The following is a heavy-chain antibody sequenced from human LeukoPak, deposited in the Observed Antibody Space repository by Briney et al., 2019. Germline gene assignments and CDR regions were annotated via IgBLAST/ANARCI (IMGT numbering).Heavy chain of an antibody. CDR3: NMNHL. J-gene: IGHJ5*02. Sequence: SGGSLRHSCVASGFSFSDDWVSWVRQAPGKGLEWVGLSKIKAHGGTIDYGTPVKGRFTISRDDSKDTLYLQMNSLKTEDTAVYYCNMNHLCGQGTLVTVSS. V-gene: IGHV3-15*01. CDR1: GFSFSDDW. CDR2: SKIKAHGGTI. D-gene: IGHD1-14*01.